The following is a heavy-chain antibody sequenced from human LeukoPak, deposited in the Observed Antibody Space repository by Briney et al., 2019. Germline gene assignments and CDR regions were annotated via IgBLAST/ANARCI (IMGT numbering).Heavy chain of an antibody. CDR2: MRRDGNEI. CDR3: ARGSTSDWPLDY. V-gene: IGHV3-7*01. J-gene: IGHJ4*02. CDR1: GFTFSTYW. Sequence: GGPLRLSCSASGFTFSTYWMSWVRQAPGKGLEWVASMRRDGNEIYYLDSVRGRFTISRDNAKNSLYLQMNSLRAEDTAVYYCARGSTSDWPLDYWGQETLVTISS. D-gene: IGHD6-19*01.